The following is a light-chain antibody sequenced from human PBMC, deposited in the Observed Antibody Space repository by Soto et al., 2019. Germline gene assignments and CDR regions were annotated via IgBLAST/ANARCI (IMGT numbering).Light chain of an antibody. CDR1: QSLLHTSNDKNY. CDR2: WAS. CDR3: QQYYDTPLT. Sequence: DIVMTQSPDSLAVSLGERATINCKSSQSLLHTSNDKNYLAWYQQKPGQAPTLLIYWASTRQSGVPDRFSGSGSGTDFTLTISSLQAQDVAVYYCQQYYDTPLTFGGGTQVESK. V-gene: IGKV4-1*01. J-gene: IGKJ4*01.